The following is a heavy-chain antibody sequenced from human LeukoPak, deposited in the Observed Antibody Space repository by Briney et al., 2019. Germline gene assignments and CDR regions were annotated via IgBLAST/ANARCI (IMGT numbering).Heavy chain of an antibody. CDR3: ARVYAGHAGFFDY. CDR2: MKQDGSEK. CDR1: GFTFRSCW. V-gene: IGHV3-7*01. Sequence: GGSLRLSCAASGFTFRSCWMSWVRQAPGKGLEWVANMKQDGSEKYYMDSVKGRFTISRDNAKNSLYLQMNSLGAEDTAVYYCARVYAGHAGFFDYWGQGTLVTVSS. D-gene: IGHD1-14*01. J-gene: IGHJ4*02.